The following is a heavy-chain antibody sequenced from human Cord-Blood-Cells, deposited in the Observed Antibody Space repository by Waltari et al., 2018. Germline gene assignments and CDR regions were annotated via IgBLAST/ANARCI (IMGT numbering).Heavy chain of an antibody. Sequence: EVQLVQSGAEVKKPGESLKLSCKGSGYSFTSYWIGWVRQLHGKALERMGIIYPGDSDTRYSPSFQGQVTISADKSISTAYLQWSSLKASDTAMYYCARRGAYYDFWSGYYAFDIWGQGTMVTVSS. CDR3: ARRGAYYDFWSGYYAFDI. D-gene: IGHD3-3*01. CDR2: IYPGDSDT. CDR1: GYSFTSYW. J-gene: IGHJ3*02. V-gene: IGHV5-51*01.